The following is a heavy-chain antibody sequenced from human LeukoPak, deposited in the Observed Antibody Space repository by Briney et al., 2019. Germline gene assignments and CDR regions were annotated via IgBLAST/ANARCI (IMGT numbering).Heavy chain of an antibody. CDR3: ARVWVVATIYYYGMDV. CDR1: GYTFTGYY. CDR2: INPNSGGT. Sequence: ASVKVSCKASGYTFTGYYMHWVRQAPGQGLEWMGWINPNSGGTNYAQKFQGRVTMTRDTSISTAYMELSRLRSDDTAVYYCARVWVVATIYYYGMDVSGQGTTVTVSS. V-gene: IGHV1-2*02. J-gene: IGHJ6*02. D-gene: IGHD5-12*01.